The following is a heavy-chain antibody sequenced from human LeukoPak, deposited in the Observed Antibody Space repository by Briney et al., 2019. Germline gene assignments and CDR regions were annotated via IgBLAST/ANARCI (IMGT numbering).Heavy chain of an antibody. J-gene: IGHJ4*02. CDR1: GFTFSSYG. D-gene: IGHD3-9*01. Sequence: GGSLRLSCAASGFTFSSYGMHWVRQPPGKGLEWVAVIWYDGSNKYYADSVKGRFTISRDNSKNTLYLQMNSLRAEDTAVYYCARGRYDILTGYYYDYWGQGTLVTVSS. CDR3: ARGRYDILTGYYYDY. V-gene: IGHV3-33*01. CDR2: IWYDGSNK.